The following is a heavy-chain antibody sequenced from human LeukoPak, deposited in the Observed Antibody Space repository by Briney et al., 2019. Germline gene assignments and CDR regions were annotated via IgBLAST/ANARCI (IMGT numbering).Heavy chain of an antibody. CDR2: ISSSSSYI. Sequence: GGSLRLSCAASGFTFSSYSMNWVRQAPGRGLEWVSSISSSSSYIYYADSVKGRFTISRDNAKNSLYLQMNSLRAEDTAVYYCARDPDFWSGYSMDVWGKGTTVTVSS. CDR1: GFTFSSYS. CDR3: ARDPDFWSGYSMDV. D-gene: IGHD3-3*01. V-gene: IGHV3-21*01. J-gene: IGHJ6*03.